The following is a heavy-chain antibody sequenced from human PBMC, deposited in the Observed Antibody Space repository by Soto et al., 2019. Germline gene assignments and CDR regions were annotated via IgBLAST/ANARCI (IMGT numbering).Heavy chain of an antibody. J-gene: IGHJ6*02. CDR3: ARGAYEGFLEWLPLPYYYGMDV. Sequence: GASVKVSCKASGYTFTGYYMHCVRQAPGQGLEWMGWINPNSGGTNYAQKFQGRVTMTRDTSISTAYMELSRLRSDDTAVYYCARGAYEGFLEWLPLPYYYGMDVWGQGTTVTVSS. CDR1: GYTFTGYY. D-gene: IGHD3-3*01. CDR2: INPNSGGT. V-gene: IGHV1-2*02.